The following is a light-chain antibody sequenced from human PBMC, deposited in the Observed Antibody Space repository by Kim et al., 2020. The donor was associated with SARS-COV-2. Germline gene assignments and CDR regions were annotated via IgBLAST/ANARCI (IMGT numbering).Light chain of an antibody. Sequence: RSASVGDRVTITCQASQDIRDYLNWYQQRPGQAPKLLIFDASNLDRGVPSRFSGSGSGTDFSLTISNLQPEDIATYYSQQYDDLYTFGQGTKLEI. J-gene: IGKJ2*01. CDR2: DAS. CDR3: QQYDDLYT. V-gene: IGKV1-33*01. CDR1: QDIRDY.